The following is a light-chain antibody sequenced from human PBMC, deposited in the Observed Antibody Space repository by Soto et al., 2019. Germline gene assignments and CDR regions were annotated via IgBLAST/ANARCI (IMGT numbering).Light chain of an antibody. Sequence: IVMTQSPATLSVSPLERATLSCMASQSVSSNLAWYQQKPGQAPRLLIFGATTRASGIPARFSGSGSGTEFTLTISSLQSEDFAVYYCQQSETFGQGTKVDIK. CDR3: QQSET. V-gene: IGKV3-15*01. J-gene: IGKJ1*01. CDR2: GAT. CDR1: QSVSSN.